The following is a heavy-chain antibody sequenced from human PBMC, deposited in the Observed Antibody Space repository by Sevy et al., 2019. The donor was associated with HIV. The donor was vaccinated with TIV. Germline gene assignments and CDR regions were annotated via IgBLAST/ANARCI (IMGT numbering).Heavy chain of an antibody. J-gene: IGHJ6*02. V-gene: IGHV1-2*02. CDR2: INPNSGGT. CDR1: GYTFTGYY. Sequence: ASVKVSCKASGYTFTGYYMHWVRQAPGQGLEWMGWINPNSGGTNYAQKFQGRVTMTRDTSISTAYMELSRLRSDDTAVYYCARPQQLDPYYYYGMDVWGQGTMVTVSS. CDR3: ARPQQLDPYYYYGMDV. D-gene: IGHD6-13*01.